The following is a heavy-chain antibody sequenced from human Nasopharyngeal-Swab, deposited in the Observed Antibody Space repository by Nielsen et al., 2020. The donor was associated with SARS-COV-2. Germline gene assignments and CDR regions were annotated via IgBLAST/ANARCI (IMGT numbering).Heavy chain of an antibody. J-gene: IGHJ4*02. CDR2: ISWNSGSI. D-gene: IGHD3-10*01. CDR1: GFTFDDYA. Sequence: GGSLRLSCAASGFTFDDYAMPWVRQAPGKGLEWVSGISWNSGSIGYADSVKGRFTISRDNAKNSLYLQMNSLRAEDTALYYCATITPSPFDYWGQGTLVTVSS. CDR3: ATITPSPFDY. V-gene: IGHV3-9*01.